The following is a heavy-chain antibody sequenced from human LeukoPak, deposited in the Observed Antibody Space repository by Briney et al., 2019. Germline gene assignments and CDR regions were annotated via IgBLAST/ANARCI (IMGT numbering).Heavy chain of an antibody. CDR3: ARNLRLHTPRTFDI. Sequence: PGTSLRLSCAASGFTFSSYGMHWVRQAPGKGLEWVAVISYDGSNKFYADSVKGRFAISRDNSKNTLYLQMNSLRDEDTAVYYCARNLRLHTPRTFDIWGQGTMVTVSS. J-gene: IGHJ3*02. D-gene: IGHD1-7*01. CDR2: ISYDGSNK. V-gene: IGHV3-30*03. CDR1: GFTFSSYG.